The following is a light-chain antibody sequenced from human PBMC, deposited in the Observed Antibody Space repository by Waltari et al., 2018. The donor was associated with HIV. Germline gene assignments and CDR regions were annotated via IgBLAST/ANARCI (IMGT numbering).Light chain of an antibody. CDR1: QSVSSNH. V-gene: IGKV3-20*01. CDR3: HQYGSFPLT. CDR2: DAS. J-gene: IGKJ4*01. Sequence: ENVLTQSPGTVSLSHGERVTLSCRASQSVSSNHLAWYQQKPGQAPTLLIYDASIRATGIPDRFGGSGSGTDFTLTISRVEPEDFAVYYCHQYGSFPLTFGGGTKVEIK.